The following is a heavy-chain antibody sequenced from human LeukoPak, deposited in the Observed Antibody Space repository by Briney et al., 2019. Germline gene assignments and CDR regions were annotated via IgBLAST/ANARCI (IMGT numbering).Heavy chain of an antibody. J-gene: IGHJ4*02. CDR3: ATVAGHCSGGACYLLRFDY. Sequence: GGSLRLSCAASGFAFSDFYMSWIRQSPGKGLEWISYISGSGDTIYYADSVKGRFTISRENSKKSLYLQMDNLRVEDTAVYYCATVAGHCSGGACYLLRFDYWGQGTLVTVSS. CDR1: GFAFSDFY. D-gene: IGHD2-15*01. V-gene: IGHV3-11*04. CDR2: ISGSGDTI.